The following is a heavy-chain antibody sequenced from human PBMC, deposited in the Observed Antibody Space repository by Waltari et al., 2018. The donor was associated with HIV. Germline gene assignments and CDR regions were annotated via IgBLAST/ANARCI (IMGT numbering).Heavy chain of an antibody. CDR3: ARQWSSGSYLDY. Sequence: EVQLVQSGAEVKKSGDALRISCKTSGYRWTNSWINWVRQMPGKGREWMGRIDLSDSYTNYSPSFQGHVTISVDKSISTAYLQWSSLKASDTAIYYCARQWSSGSYLDYWGQGTLVTVSS. V-gene: IGHV5-10-1*01. CDR1: GYRWTNSW. CDR2: IDLSDSYT. J-gene: IGHJ4*02. D-gene: IGHD3-10*01.